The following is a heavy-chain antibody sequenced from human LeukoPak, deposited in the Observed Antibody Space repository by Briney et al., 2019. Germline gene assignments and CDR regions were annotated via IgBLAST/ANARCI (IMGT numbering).Heavy chain of an antibody. CDR1: GGSISSYY. CDR3: ARAEMATMGHAFDI. Sequence: SETLSLTCTVSGGSISSYYWSWIRQPPGKGLEWIGYIYYSGSTNYNPSLKSRVTISVDTSKNQFSLKLSSVTAADTAVYYCARAEMATMGHAFDIWGQGTMVTVSS. CDR2: IYYSGST. V-gene: IGHV4-59*12. J-gene: IGHJ3*02. D-gene: IGHD5-24*01.